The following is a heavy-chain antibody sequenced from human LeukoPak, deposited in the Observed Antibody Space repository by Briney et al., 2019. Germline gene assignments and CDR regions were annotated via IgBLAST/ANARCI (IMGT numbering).Heavy chain of an antibody. CDR1: GFTFSDYY. V-gene: IGHV3-11*01. Sequence: GGSLRLSCAASGFTFSDYYMSWIRQAPGKGLEWVSYISSSGSTIYYADSVKGRFTISRDNAKNSLYLQMNSLRAEDTAVYYCARGSNDYDSSGYYHAAFDIWGQGTMVTVSS. D-gene: IGHD3-22*01. CDR2: ISSSGSTI. J-gene: IGHJ3*02. CDR3: ARGSNDYDSSGYYHAAFDI.